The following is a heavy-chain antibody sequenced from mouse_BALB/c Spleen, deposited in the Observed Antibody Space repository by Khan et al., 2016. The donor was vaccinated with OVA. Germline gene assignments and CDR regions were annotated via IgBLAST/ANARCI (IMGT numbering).Heavy chain of an antibody. CDR3: ARHNFGPFAY. D-gene: IGHD1-3*01. J-gene: IGHJ3*01. Sequence: EVELVESGGGLVKPGGSLKLSCAASGFTFSSYAVSWVRQTPEKRLEWVATINSDGAYTYYPDSVTGRFTISRDNAMNTLYLQMSSLRSEDTAMYYCARHNFGPFAYWGQGTLVTVSA. CDR1: GFTFSSYA. CDR2: INSDGAYT. V-gene: IGHV5-9-3*01.